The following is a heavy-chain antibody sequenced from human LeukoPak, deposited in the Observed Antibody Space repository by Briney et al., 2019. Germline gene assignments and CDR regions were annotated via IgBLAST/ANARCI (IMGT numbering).Heavy chain of an antibody. J-gene: IGHJ6*02. D-gene: IGHD3-3*01. Sequence: PGGSLRLSCATSGLTFSSYWMSWVRQALGKGLEWVANINQDGSENYYVDSVKGRFIISRDNAKSLVYLQMNSLRAEDTAVYYCARELYYDFWSGYNFDAYGMDVWGQGTTVTVSS. CDR3: ARELYYDFWSGYNFDAYGMDV. CDR1: GLTFSSYW. V-gene: IGHV3-7*01. CDR2: INQDGSEN.